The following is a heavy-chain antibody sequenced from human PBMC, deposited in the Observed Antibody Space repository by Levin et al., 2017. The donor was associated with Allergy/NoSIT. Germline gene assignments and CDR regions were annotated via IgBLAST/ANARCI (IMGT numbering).Heavy chain of an antibody. CDR2: INPNSGGT. V-gene: IGHV1-2*02. J-gene: IGHJ4*02. CDR1: GYTFTGYY. D-gene: IGHD3-10*01. Sequence: RASVKVSCKASGYTFTGYYMHWVRQAPGQGLEWMGWINPNSGGTNYAQKFQGRVTMTRDTSISTAYMELSRLRSDDTAVYYCARAPMVRGVISNVDYWGQGTLVTVSS. CDR3: ARAPMVRGVISNVDY.